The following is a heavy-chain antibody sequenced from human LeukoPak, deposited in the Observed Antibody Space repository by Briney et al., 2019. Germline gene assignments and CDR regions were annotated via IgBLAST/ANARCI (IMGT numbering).Heavy chain of an antibody. CDR2: ISGSGGST. Sequence: PGGSPRLSCAASGFTFSSYAMSWVRQAPGKGLEWVSAISGSGGSTYYADSVKGRFTISRDNSKNTLYLQMNSLRAEDTAVYYCAKAITLFGEYSHVCIDYWGQGTLVTVSS. CDR3: AKAITLFGEYSHVCIDY. V-gene: IGHV3-23*01. CDR1: GFTFSSYA. D-gene: IGHD3-10*01. J-gene: IGHJ4*02.